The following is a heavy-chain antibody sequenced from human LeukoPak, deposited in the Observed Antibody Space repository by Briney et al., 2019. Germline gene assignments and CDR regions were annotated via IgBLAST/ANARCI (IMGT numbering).Heavy chain of an antibody. D-gene: IGHD4-17*01. V-gene: IGHV1-69*13. CDR1: GGTFSSYA. J-gene: IGHJ3*02. CDR3: ARQWVTTFHDAFDI. Sequence: SVKVSCKASGGTFSSYAISWVRQAPGQGLEWMGGIIPIFGTANYAQKFQGRVTITADVSTSTAYMELSSLRSEDTAVYYCARQWVTTFHDAFDIWGQGTMVTVSS. CDR2: IIPIFGTA.